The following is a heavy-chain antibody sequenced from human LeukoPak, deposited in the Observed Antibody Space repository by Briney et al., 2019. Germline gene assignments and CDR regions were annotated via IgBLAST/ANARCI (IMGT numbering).Heavy chain of an antibody. CDR3: AKGPYCSSTSCARLAFDI. Sequence: GGSLRLSCAASGFTFSSYSMNWVRQAPGKGLEWVSTISTSSRSIYYADSVKGRFTISRDNAKNSLYLQMNSLRVEDTAMYYCAKGPYCSSTSCARLAFDIWGQGTMVTVSS. CDR1: GFTFSSYS. J-gene: IGHJ3*02. D-gene: IGHD2-2*01. V-gene: IGHV3-21*01. CDR2: ISTSSRSI.